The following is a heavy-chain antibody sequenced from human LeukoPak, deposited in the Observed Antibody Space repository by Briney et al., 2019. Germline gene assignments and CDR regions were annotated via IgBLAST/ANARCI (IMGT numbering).Heavy chain of an antibody. Sequence: PGGSLRLSCAASGFTFSSYWMHWVRQAPGKGLVWVSRINSDGRSTSFADSVKGRFTISRDNAKNTLYLQMNSLRTEDTAVYYCARDQLYCTGGICYFDYWGQGTPVTVSS. V-gene: IGHV3-74*01. J-gene: IGHJ4*02. CDR2: INSDGRST. CDR1: GFTFSSYW. CDR3: ARDQLYCTGGICYFDY. D-gene: IGHD2-8*02.